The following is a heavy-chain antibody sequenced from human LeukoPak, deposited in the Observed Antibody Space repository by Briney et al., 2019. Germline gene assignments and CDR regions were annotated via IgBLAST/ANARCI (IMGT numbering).Heavy chain of an antibody. CDR1: GFTVSSNY. Sequence: GGSLRLSCAASGFTVSSNYVSWVRQAPGKGLEWVSVIGGSGGSTYYADSVKGRFTISRDNSKNTLYLQMDSLRAEDTAVYYCAKGGYSGYALGQGTLVTVSS. V-gene: IGHV3-23*01. CDR2: IGGSGGST. J-gene: IGHJ5*02. CDR3: AKGGYSGYA. D-gene: IGHD5-12*01.